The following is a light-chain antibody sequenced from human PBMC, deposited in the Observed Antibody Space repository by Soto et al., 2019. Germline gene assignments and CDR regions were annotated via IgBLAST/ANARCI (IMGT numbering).Light chain of an antibody. V-gene: IGKV3D-15*01. Sequence: EIVLTQSPATLSVSPGERVTLSCRASQSVSDNLAWYQQKPGQAPRLLIYGASIRATDIPARFSGSGSGTEFSLTISSLQSEDFAVYYCQQYNDWPITFGGGTKVEIK. CDR1: QSVSDN. CDR2: GAS. CDR3: QQYNDWPIT. J-gene: IGKJ4*01.